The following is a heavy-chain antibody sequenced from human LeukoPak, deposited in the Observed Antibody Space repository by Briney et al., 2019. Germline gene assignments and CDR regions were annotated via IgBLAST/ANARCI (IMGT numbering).Heavy chain of an antibody. CDR1: GFTFSSYW. D-gene: IGHD3-10*01. CDR2: IKQDGSEK. J-gene: IGHJ4*02. CDR3: ARVWDSGSYYDFDY. Sequence: PGGSLRLSCAASGFTFSSYWMSWVRQAPGKGLEWVANIKQDGSEKYYVDSVKGRFTISRDSAENSLYLQMNSLRAEDTAVYYCARVWDSGSYYDFDYWGQGTLVTVSS. V-gene: IGHV3-7*01.